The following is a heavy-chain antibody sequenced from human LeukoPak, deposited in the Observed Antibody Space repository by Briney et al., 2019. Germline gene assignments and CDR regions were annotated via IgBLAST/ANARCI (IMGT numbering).Heavy chain of an antibody. CDR2: ISSSGSTI. V-gene: IGHV3-11*01. J-gene: IGHJ4*02. Sequence: QSGGSLRLSCAASGFTFSDYYMSWIRQAPGKGLEWVSYISSSGSTIFYADSVKGRFTISRDNAKNSLYLQMNSLRAEDTAVYYCARGKYYYDSSGYPYFDYWGQGTLVTVSS. CDR3: ARGKYYYDSSGYPYFDY. CDR1: GFTFSDYY. D-gene: IGHD3-22*01.